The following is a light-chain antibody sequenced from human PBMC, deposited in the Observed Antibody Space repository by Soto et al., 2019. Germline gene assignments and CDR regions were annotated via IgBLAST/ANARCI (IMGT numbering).Light chain of an antibody. CDR3: QQYNDWPPYT. Sequence: EIVMTQSPATLSVSPGERAALSCRASQSVSNNLAWYQLKPGQAPRLLIYDASTRATGIPDRFSGSGSGTDFTLTISSLPSEDFAVYYCQQYNDWPPYTFGQGTKLEI. CDR1: QSVSNN. V-gene: IGKV3-15*01. CDR2: DAS. J-gene: IGKJ2*01.